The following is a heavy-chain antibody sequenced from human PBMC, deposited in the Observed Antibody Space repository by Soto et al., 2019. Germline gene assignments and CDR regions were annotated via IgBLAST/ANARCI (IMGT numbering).Heavy chain of an antibody. CDR2: IYSGGST. J-gene: IGHJ6*02. CDR1: GFTVSSNY. Sequence: GGSLRLSCAPSGFTVSSNYMSWVRQASEKGLEWVSVIYSGGSTYYADSVKGRFTISRDNSKNTLYLQMNSLRAEDTAVYYCARDRGIGATYYYYYGMDVWGQRTTVTVSS. D-gene: IGHD5-12*01. V-gene: IGHV3-53*01. CDR3: ARDRGIGATYYYYYGMDV.